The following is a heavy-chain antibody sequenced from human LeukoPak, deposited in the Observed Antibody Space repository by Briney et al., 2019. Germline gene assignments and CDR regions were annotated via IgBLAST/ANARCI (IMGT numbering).Heavy chain of an antibody. CDR2: IYHSGST. V-gene: IGHV4-38-2*02. CDR1: GYSISSGYY. J-gene: IGHJ4*02. D-gene: IGHD6-13*01. CDR3: ATSYDSTWGRDFDY. Sequence: SETLLLTCTVSGYSISSGYYWGWIRQPPGKGLEWIGSIYHSGSTYYHPSLKSRVTISVDTSKNQFSLKLSSVTAADTAVYYCATSYDSTWGRDFDYWGQGTLVTVSP.